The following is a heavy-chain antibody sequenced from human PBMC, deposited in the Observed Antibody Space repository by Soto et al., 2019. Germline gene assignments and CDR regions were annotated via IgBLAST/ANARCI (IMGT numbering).Heavy chain of an antibody. D-gene: IGHD1-26*01. J-gene: IGHJ6*02. CDR3: AKGLLRPGRAYGMDV. CDR1: GFTFSSYG. Sequence: QVQLVESGGGVVQPGRSLRLSCAASGFTFSSYGRHWVRQAPGKGLEWVAVISYDGSNKYYADSVKGRFTISRDNSKNTLYLQMNSLRAEDTAVYYCAKGLLRPGRAYGMDVWGQGTTVTVSS. CDR2: ISYDGSNK. V-gene: IGHV3-30*18.